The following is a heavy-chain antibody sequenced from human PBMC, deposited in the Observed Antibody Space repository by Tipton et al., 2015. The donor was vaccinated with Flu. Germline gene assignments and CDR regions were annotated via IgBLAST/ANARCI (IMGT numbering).Heavy chain of an antibody. CDR3: ARRWLWSGYYTGPGGDWFDP. V-gene: IGHV5-51*03. CDR2: IYPGDSDT. D-gene: IGHD3-3*01. J-gene: IGHJ5*02. CDR1: GYSFTSYW. Sequence: VQLVQSGAEVKKPGESLKISCKGSGYSFTSYWIGWVRQMPGKGLEWMGIIYPGDSDTRDSPSFQGQVTISADKSISTAYLQWSSLKASDTAMYSCARRWLWSGYYTGPGGDWFDPWGQGTLVTVSS.